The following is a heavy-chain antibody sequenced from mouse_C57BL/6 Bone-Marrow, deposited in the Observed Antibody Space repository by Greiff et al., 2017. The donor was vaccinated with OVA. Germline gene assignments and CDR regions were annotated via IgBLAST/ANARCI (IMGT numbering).Heavy chain of an antibody. Sequence: VQLQQSGPVLVKPGASVKMSCKASGYTFTDYYMNWVKQSHGKSLGWIGVINPYNGGTSYNQKFKGKATLTVDKSSSTAYMELNSLTSEDSAVYYCASSYYDYDVEDYFDYWGQGTTLTVSS. CDR1: GYTFTDYY. CDR3: ASSYYDYDVEDYFDY. D-gene: IGHD2-4*01. V-gene: IGHV1-19*01. J-gene: IGHJ2*01. CDR2: INPYNGGT.